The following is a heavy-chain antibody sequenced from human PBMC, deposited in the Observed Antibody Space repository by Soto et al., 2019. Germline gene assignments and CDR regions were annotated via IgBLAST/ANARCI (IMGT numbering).Heavy chain of an antibody. CDR1: GFTFSSYA. V-gene: IGHV3-30-3*01. CDR3: PTFDDAFDL. CDR2: ISDDGSNK. D-gene: IGHD3-9*01. Sequence: QVQLVESGGGVVQPGRSLRLSCAASGFTFSSYAMHWVRQAPGKGLEWVAVISDDGSNKYYADSVKGRFTISRDNSTNTLYLQMNSLRAEDAAVYYCPTFDDAFDLWGQGTMVTVSS. J-gene: IGHJ3*01.